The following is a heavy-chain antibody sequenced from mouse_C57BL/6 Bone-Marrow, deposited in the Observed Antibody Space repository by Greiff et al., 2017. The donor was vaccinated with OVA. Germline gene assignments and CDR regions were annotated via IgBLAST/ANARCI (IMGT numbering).Heavy chain of an antibody. D-gene: IGHD1-1*01. J-gene: IGHJ2*01. Sequence: VQLKESGGGLVHPTYSLSLSCAASGFTFTNYYMSWVRQPPGKALEWLAFIRNKPNGSTTEYSASVKGRFTISRDNSQSILYLQMKALRAEDSATYYCARYKGRVAVDYFDYWGQGTALTVSS. CDR1: GFTFTNYY. CDR3: ARYKGRVAVDYFDY. V-gene: IGHV7-3*01. CDR2: IRNKPNGSTT.